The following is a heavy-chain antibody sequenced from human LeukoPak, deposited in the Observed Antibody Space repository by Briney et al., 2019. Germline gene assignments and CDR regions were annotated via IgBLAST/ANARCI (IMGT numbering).Heavy chain of an antibody. CDR1: GFTFGVYA. CDR2: IRSKAYGGTT. CDR3: TKCYGSSWYGHWFDP. J-gene: IGHJ5*02. D-gene: IGHD6-13*01. V-gene: IGHV3-49*03. Sequence: PGGSLRLSCTASGFTFGVYAMSWFRQAPRKGLEWVGFIRSKAYGGTTEYAASVKGRFTISRDDSKSIAYLQMNSLKTEDTAVYYCTKCYGSSWYGHWFDPWGQGTLVTVSS.